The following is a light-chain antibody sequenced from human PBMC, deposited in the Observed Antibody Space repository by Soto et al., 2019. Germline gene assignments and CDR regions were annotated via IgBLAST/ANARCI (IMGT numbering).Light chain of an antibody. Sequence: QLVLTQSPSASASLGASVNLTCTLSSGHSTFDIAWHQQQPEKGPRYLMKLNNDGSHSKGDGIPARFSGSSSGAERYLTISSLQSEDEADYYCQTWGTGTVLFDGGTKLPVL. J-gene: IGLJ2*01. CDR3: QTWGTGTVL. V-gene: IGLV4-69*01. CDR1: SGHSTFD. CDR2: LNNDGSH.